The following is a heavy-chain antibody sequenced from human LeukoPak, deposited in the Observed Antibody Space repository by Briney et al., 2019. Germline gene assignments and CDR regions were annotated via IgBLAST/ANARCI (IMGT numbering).Heavy chain of an antibody. V-gene: IGHV4-59*08. CDR1: GGSISSYY. D-gene: IGHD3-22*01. J-gene: IGHJ4*02. CDR3: ARTYYYDSSGYFPFDY. CDR2: IYYSGST. Sequence: SETLSLTCTVSGGSISSYYWSWIRQPPGKGLEWIGYIYYSGSTNYNPSLKSRVTISVDTSKNQFSLKLSSVTAADTAVYYCARTYYYDSSGYFPFDYWGQGTLVTVSS.